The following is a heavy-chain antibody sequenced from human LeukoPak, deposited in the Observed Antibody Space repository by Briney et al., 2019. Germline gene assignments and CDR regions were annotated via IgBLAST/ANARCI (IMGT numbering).Heavy chain of an antibody. CDR3: ARETVPGIAAANDY. D-gene: IGHD6-13*01. CDR1: GYTFTSYA. CDR2: INTNTGNP. Sequence: ASVKVSCKASGYTFTSYAMNWVRQAPGQGLEWMGWINTNTGNPTYAQGFTGRFVFSLDTSVSTAYLQISRLKAEDTAVYYCARETVPGIAAANDYWGQGTLVTVSS. V-gene: IGHV7-4-1*02. J-gene: IGHJ4*02.